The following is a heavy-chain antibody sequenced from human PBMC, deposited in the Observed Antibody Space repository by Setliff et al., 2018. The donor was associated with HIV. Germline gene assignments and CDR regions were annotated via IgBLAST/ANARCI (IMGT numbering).Heavy chain of an antibody. CDR1: GGSFSDYY. D-gene: IGHD5-18*01. Sequence: NPSETLSLTCAVYGGSFSDYYWTWIRQPPGKGLEWIGEINDSGSTNYSPSLKSRVTISVDASRNQFSLRLSSVTAADTAVYYCAAWGPRYSYAPYFFDSWGQGTLVTVSS. CDR3: AAWGPRYSYAPYFFDS. J-gene: IGHJ4*02. V-gene: IGHV4-34*01. CDR2: INDSGST.